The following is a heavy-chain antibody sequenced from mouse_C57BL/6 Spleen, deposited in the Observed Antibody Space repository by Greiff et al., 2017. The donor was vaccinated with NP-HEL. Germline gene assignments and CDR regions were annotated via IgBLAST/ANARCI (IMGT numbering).Heavy chain of an antibody. J-gene: IGHJ3*01. D-gene: IGHD3-2*02. CDR2: ISYSGST. V-gene: IGHV3-1*01. CDR1: GYSITSGYD. Sequence: DVKLQESGPGMVKPSQSLSLTCTVTGYSITSGYDWHWIRHFPGNKLEWMGYISYSGSTNYNPSLKSRISITHDTSKNHFFLKLNSVTTEDTATYYCARGAQAPFAYWGQGTLVTVSA. CDR3: ARGAQAPFAY.